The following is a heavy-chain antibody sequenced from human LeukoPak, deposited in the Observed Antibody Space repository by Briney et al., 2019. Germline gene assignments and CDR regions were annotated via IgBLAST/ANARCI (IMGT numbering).Heavy chain of an antibody. CDR3: ATGAGSSWYFYY. CDR2: ISGSGNTT. J-gene: IGHJ4*02. CDR1: GFTFSSYA. D-gene: IGHD6-13*01. V-gene: IGHV3-23*01. Sequence: GSPRLSCAASGFTFSSYAMSWVRQAPGKGLEWVSGISGSGNTTYYADSVKGRFTISRDNSKNTLYLQMNSLRANDTAVYYCATGAGSSWYFYYWGQGIPVTVSS.